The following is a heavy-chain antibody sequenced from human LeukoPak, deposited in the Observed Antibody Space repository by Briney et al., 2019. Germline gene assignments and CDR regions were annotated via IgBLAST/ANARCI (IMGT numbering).Heavy chain of an antibody. D-gene: IGHD6-19*01. J-gene: IGHJ4*02. CDR2: TYSGGAT. V-gene: IGHV3-53*01. CDR1: GFTVSSNY. CDR3: ARTMAGTGNYFDY. Sequence: PGGSLRLSCAASGFTVSSNYMSWVRQAPGKGLEWVSITYSGGATYYADSVKGRFTVSRDNSKNTVYLQMNSLRAEDTAVYYCARTMAGTGNYFDYWGQGTLVTVSS.